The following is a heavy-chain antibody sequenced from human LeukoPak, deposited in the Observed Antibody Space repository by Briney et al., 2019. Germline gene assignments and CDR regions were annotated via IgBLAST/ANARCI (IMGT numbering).Heavy chain of an antibody. J-gene: IGHJ5*02. Sequence: SETLSLTCTVSGGSISNYYWSWIRQPPGKGLEWIGYIYYSGSTNYNPSLKSRVTISVDTSKNQFSLKLSSVTAADTAVYYCARLRGYSGYEYNWFDPWGQGTLVTVSS. CDR2: IYYSGST. CDR1: GGSISNYY. V-gene: IGHV4-59*01. D-gene: IGHD5-12*01. CDR3: ARLRGYSGYEYNWFDP.